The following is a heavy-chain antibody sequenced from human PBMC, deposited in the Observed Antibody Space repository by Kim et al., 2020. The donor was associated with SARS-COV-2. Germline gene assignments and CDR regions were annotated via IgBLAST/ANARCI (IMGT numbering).Heavy chain of an antibody. CDR3: ASYYYDSSGYQKNGGDY. D-gene: IGHD3-22*01. Sequence: SVKVSCKASGGTFSSYAISWVRQAPGQGLEWMGGIIPIFGTANYAQKFQGRVTITADESTSTAYMELSSLRSEDTAVYYCASYYYDSSGYQKNGGDYWGQGTLVTVSS. CDR1: GGTFSSYA. V-gene: IGHV1-69*13. J-gene: IGHJ4*02. CDR2: IIPIFGTA.